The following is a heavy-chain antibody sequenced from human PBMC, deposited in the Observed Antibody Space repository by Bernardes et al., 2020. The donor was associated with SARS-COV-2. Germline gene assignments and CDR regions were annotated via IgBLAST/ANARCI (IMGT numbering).Heavy chain of an antibody. CDR3: ARFAGSDNAFDI. V-gene: IGHV4-34*01. CDR1: GGSFSGYY. Sequence: SETLSLTCAVYGGSFSGYYWSWIRQPPGKGLEWIGEINHSGSTNYNPSLKSRVTISVDTSKNQFSLKLSSVTAADTAVYYCARFAGSDNAFDIWGQGTMVTVSS. J-gene: IGHJ3*02. D-gene: IGHD2-21*01. CDR2: INHSGST.